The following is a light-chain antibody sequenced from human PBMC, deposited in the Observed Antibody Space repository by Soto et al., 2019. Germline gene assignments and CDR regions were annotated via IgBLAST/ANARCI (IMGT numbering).Light chain of an antibody. V-gene: IGKV3-20*01. CDR2: GAS. J-gene: IGKJ1*01. CDR3: QQYGSLPGT. CDR1: QSVRSNY. Sequence: IVLTQSPGTLSLSPGERATLSCRASQSVRSNYLAWYQHKSGQAPRLLIYGASSRATGIPDRFSGSGSGTDFTLTISRLEPEDFAVYYCQQYGSLPGTFGQGTKVEIK.